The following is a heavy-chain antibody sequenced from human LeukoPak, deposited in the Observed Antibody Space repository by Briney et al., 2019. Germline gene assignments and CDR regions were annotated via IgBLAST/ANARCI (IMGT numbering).Heavy chain of an antibody. V-gene: IGHV5-10-1*01. D-gene: IGHD3-22*01. CDR2: IDPSDSYT. CDR3: ARTHYYDSSGHPDDY. CDR1: GYSFTSYW. Sequence: GESLKISCKGSGYSFTSYWISLVRQMPGKGLEWMGRIDPSDSYTNYSPSCQGHVTISADKSISTAYMQWSSLKASDTAMYYCARTHYYDSSGHPDDYWGQGTLVTVSS. J-gene: IGHJ4*02.